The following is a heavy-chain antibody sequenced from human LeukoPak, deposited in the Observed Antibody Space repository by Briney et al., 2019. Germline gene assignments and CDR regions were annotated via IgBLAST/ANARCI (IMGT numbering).Heavy chain of an antibody. CDR2: IYYSGNT. CDR3: ARINWNYFDY. Sequence: SETLPLTCTVSGGSISSYYWSWVRQPPGKGLEWIGYIYYSGNTNYNPSLKSRLTMSADRSRNQFSLNLNSVTAADTAVYYCARINWNYFDYWGQGTLVTVSS. V-gene: IGHV4-59*08. D-gene: IGHD1-1*01. CDR1: GGSISSYY. J-gene: IGHJ4*02.